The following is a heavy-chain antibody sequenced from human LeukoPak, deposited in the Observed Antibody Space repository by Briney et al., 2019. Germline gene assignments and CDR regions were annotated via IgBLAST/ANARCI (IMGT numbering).Heavy chain of an antibody. J-gene: IGHJ4*02. Sequence: SETLSLTCTVSGGSISSYYWGWIRQPPGKALEWIGQIFYSGNTWYNPSLNSRVTISVDTSKNQFSLKLSSVTAADTAVYYCVRGIDQLAIFDYWGQGTRVTVSS. CDR3: VRGIDQLAIFDY. V-gene: IGHV4-59*01. CDR1: GGSISSYY. CDR2: IFYSGNT. D-gene: IGHD2-2*01.